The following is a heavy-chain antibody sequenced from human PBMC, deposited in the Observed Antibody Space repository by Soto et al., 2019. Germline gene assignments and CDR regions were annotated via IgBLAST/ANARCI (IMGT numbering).Heavy chain of an antibody. V-gene: IGHV4-59*01. D-gene: IGHD6-13*01. Sequence: ETLSLTCTVSGGSISSYYWSWIRQPPGKGLEWIGYIYYSGSTNYNPSLKSRVTISVDTSKNQFSLKLSSVTAADTAVYYCARLGSSSSWYGGPYYHYGMDVWGQGTTVTVSS. CDR3: ARLGSSSSWYGGPYYHYGMDV. CDR2: IYYSGST. J-gene: IGHJ6*02. CDR1: GGSISSYY.